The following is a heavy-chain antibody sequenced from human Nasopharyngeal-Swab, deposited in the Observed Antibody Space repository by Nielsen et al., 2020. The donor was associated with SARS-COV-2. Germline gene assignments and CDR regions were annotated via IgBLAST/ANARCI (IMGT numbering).Heavy chain of an antibody. CDR1: GFTFSSYA. CDR2: ISGSGGST. CDR3: AKELLYCSGGSCYRYYYGMDV. J-gene: IGHJ6*02. V-gene: IGHV3-23*01. D-gene: IGHD2-15*01. Sequence: GESLKISCAASGFTFSSYAMSWVRQAPGKGPEWVSAISGSGGSTYYADSVKGRFTISRDNSKNTLYLQMNSLRAEDTAVYYCAKELLYCSGGSCYRYYYGMDVWGQGTTVTVSS.